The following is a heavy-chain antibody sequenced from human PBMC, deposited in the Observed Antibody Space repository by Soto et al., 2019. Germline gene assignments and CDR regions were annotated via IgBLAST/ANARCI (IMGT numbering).Heavy chain of an antibody. CDR2: IYYSGST. J-gene: IGHJ5*02. D-gene: IGHD6-19*01. CDR3: ALGDSSGWYHSRFRFDP. Sequence: LSLTCTVSGGSISSYYWSWIRQPPGKGLEWIGYIYYSGSTNYNPSLKSRVTISVDTSKNQFSLKLSSVTAADTAVYYCALGDSSGWYHSRFRFDPWGQGTLVTVSS. V-gene: IGHV4-59*01. CDR1: GGSISSYY.